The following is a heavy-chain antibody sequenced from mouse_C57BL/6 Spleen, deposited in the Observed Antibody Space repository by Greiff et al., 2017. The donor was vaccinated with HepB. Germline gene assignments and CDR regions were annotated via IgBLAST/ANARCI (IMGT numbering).Heavy chain of an antibody. CDR1: GYTFTDYY. CDR3: ARYYYGSSLDY. CDR2: IYPGSGNT. J-gene: IGHJ2*01. D-gene: IGHD1-1*01. V-gene: IGHV1-76*01. Sequence: QVQLQQSGAELVRPGASVKLSCKASGYTFTDYYINWVKQRPGQGLEWIARIYPGSGNTYYNEKFKGKATLTAEKSSSTAYMQLSSLTSEDSAVYFCARYYYGSSLDYWGQGTTLTVSS.